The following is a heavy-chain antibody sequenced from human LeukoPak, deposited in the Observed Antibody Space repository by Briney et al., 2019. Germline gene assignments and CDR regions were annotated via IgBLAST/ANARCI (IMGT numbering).Heavy chain of an antibody. CDR2: ISGSGAST. D-gene: IGHD1-26*01. CDR1: GFTFSTNA. J-gene: IGHJ4*02. Sequence: PGGSLRLSCLTSGFTFSTNAVSWVRQAPGKGLEWISGISGSGASTYYADSVTGRLTISRVNSRNTLYLQMNSLRGDDTAVYYCAKDVGKWESLHFFDYWGQGTLVTVSS. CDR3: AKDVGKWESLHFFDY. V-gene: IGHV3-23*01.